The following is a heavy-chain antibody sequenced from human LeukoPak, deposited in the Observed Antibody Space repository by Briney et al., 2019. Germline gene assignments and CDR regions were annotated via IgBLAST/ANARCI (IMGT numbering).Heavy chain of an antibody. D-gene: IGHD6-6*01. CDR2: INPSGGST. Sequence: GASVKVSCKASGGTFSSYAISWVRQAPGQGLEWMGIINPSGGSTSYAQKFQGRVTMTRDTSTSTVYMELSSLRSEDTAVYYCARDDSSSYIPDYWGQGTLVTVSS. CDR1: GGTFSSYA. CDR3: ARDDSSSYIPDY. V-gene: IGHV1-46*01. J-gene: IGHJ4*02.